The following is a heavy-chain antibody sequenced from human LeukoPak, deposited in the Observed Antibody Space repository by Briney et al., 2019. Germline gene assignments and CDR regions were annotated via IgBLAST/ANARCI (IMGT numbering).Heavy chain of an antibody. CDR1: GFIFSSHW. CDR2: INSEGTTT. J-gene: IGHJ6*03. Sequence: GGSLRLSCAASGFIFSSHWMHWVRQAPGKGLVWVSRINSEGTTTTYADSVKGRFTISRDNAKNTLYLQMNSLRAEDTAVYYCARAGYGSGIYMDVWGKGTTVTIFS. D-gene: IGHD3-10*01. V-gene: IGHV3-74*03. CDR3: ARAGYGSGIYMDV.